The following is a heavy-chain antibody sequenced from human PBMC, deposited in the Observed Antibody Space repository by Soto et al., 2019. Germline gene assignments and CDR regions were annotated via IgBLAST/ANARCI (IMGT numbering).Heavy chain of an antibody. V-gene: IGHV3-7*01. Sequence: GGSLRLSCAASGFTFSSYWMSWVRQAPGKGLEWVANIKQDGSEKYYVDSVKGRFTISRDNAKNSLYLQMNSLRAEDTAVYYCARDFRYCSSTSCCLYYYYGMDVWGQGTTVTVSS. D-gene: IGHD2-2*01. CDR1: GFTFSSYW. CDR2: IKQDGSEK. J-gene: IGHJ6*02. CDR3: ARDFRYCSSTSCCLYYYYGMDV.